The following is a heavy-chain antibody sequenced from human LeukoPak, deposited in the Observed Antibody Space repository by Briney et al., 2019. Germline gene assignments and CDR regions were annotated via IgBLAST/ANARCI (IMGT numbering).Heavy chain of an antibody. CDR1: GGSISSYY. CDR3: ARQYCSSTRCYNYFDY. J-gene: IGHJ4*02. CDR2: IYYSGST. V-gene: IGHV4-59*08. Sequence: PSETLSLTCTVSGGSISSYYWSWLRQPPGKGLEWIGYIYYSGSTNYNPSLKSRVTISVDTSKNQFSLKLSSVTAADTAVYYCARQYCSSTRCYNYFDYWGQGTLVTVSS. D-gene: IGHD2-2*02.